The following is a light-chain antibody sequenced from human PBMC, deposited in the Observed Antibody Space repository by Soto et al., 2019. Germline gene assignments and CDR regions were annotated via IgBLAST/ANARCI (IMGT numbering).Light chain of an antibody. V-gene: IGLV2-14*03. Sequence: QSVLTQPTSVSGSPGQSITISCTGNHNDIGTYDYVSWYQQHPGRAPRLLIYGVTTRPSGISDRFSASKSGLTASLTISGLQPEDEADYYCDSYTSSSTYVFGTGTKVTVL. CDR3: DSYTSSSTYV. CDR1: HNDIGTYDY. CDR2: GVT. J-gene: IGLJ1*01.